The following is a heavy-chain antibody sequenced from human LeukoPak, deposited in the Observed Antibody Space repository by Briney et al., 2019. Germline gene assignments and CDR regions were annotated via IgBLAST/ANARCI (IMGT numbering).Heavy chain of an antibody. Sequence: TSETLSLTCAVYGGSFSGYYWSCIRQPPGKGLEWIGEIDHSGSTNYNPSLKSRATISVDTSKNQCSLKLSSVTAADTAVYYCASTGYGDNWFDPWGQGTLVTVSS. CDR2: IDHSGST. CDR3: ASTGYGDNWFDP. CDR1: GGSFSGYY. D-gene: IGHD4-17*01. J-gene: IGHJ5*02. V-gene: IGHV4-34*01.